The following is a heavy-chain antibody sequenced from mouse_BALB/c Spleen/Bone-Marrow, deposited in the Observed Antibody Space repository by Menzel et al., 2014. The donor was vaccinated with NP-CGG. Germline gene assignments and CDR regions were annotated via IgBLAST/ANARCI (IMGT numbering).Heavy chain of an antibody. Sequence: VQLQQSGPGLVAPSQSLSITCTVSGFSLTVYGVNWVRQPPGKGLEWLGMIWGDGITDYNSAFKSRLSISKDDSKSQVFLEMNSLQTDDTAKYYCAREGNYFDYWGQGTTLTVSS. J-gene: IGHJ2*01. CDR2: IWGDGIT. CDR1: GFSLTVYG. V-gene: IGHV2-6-7*01. CDR3: AREGNYFDY.